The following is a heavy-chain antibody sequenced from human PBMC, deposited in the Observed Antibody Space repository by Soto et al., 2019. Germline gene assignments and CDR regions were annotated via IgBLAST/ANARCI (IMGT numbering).Heavy chain of an antibody. D-gene: IGHD2-21*01. CDR3: ARGANEIVVSLGGVDY. J-gene: IGHJ4*02. Sequence: QVQLVESGGGVVQPGRSLRLSCAASGFTFSSYAMHWVRQAPGKGLEWVAVISYDGSNKYYADSVKGRFTISRDNSKNTLYLQMNSLRAEDTAVYYCARGANEIVVSLGGVDYWGLGTLVTVSS. CDR1: GFTFSSYA. CDR2: ISYDGSNK. V-gene: IGHV3-30-3*01.